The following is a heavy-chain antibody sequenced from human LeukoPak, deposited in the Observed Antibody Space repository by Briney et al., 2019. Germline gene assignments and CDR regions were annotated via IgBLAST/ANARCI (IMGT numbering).Heavy chain of an antibody. CDR2: ISSSSSYI. V-gene: IGHV3-21*01. Sequence: GGSLRLSCAASGFTFRSYSMNWVRQAPGKGLEWVSSISSSSSYIYYADSVKGRFTISRDNAKNSLYLQMNSLRAEDTAVYYCARGDSSGWYPYDYWGQGTLVTVSS. J-gene: IGHJ4*02. CDR3: ARGDSSGWYPYDY. D-gene: IGHD6-19*01. CDR1: GFTFRSYS.